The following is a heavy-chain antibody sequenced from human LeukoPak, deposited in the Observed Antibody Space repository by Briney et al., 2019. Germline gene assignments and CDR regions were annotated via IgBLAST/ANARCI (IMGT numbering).Heavy chain of an antibody. CDR2: IYYSGST. Sequence: ASQTLSLTCTVSGGSISSGGYYWSWLRQHPGKGLEWIGYIYYSGSTYYNPSLKSRVTISVDTSKNQFSLKLSSVTAADTAVYYCAREENFYDSSSVRAFDIWGQGTMVTVSS. CDR1: GGSISSGGYY. D-gene: IGHD3-22*01. J-gene: IGHJ3*02. CDR3: AREENFYDSSSVRAFDI. V-gene: IGHV4-31*03.